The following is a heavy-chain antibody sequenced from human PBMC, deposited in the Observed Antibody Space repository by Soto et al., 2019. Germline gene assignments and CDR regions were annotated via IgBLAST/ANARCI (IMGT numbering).Heavy chain of an antibody. CDR3: ARGRRDYMVRGVMRWFDP. CDR2: IYYSGST. CDR1: GGSISSSSYY. J-gene: IGHJ5*02. D-gene: IGHD3-10*01. V-gene: IGHV4-39*07. Sequence: SETLSLTCTVSGGSISSSSYYWGWIRQPPGKGLEWIGSIYYSGSTYYNPSLKSRVTISVDTSKNQFSLELSSVTAADTAVYYCARGRRDYMVRGVMRWFDPWGQGTLVTVS.